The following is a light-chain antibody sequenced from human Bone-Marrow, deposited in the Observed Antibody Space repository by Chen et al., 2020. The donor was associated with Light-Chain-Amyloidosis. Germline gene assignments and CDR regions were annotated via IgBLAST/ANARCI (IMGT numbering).Light chain of an antibody. CDR2: DAS. V-gene: IGLV3-21*02. CDR3: QVWDRSSDRPV. CDR1: NIGSTS. J-gene: IGLJ3*02. Sequence: SYVLTQPSSVSVAPGQTATIACGGNNIGSTSVHWYQQPPGQAPLLVVYDASDRPSGIPERLSGYNSGNTATLTSSRVEAGDEADYYCQVWDRSSDRPVFGGGTKLTVL.